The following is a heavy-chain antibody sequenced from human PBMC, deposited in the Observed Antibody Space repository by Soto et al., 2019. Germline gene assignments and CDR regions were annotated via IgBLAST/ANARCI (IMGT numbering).Heavy chain of an antibody. CDR1: GYTFTSYG. J-gene: IGHJ5*02. CDR2: ISAYNGNT. Sequence: QVQLVQSGAEVKKPGASVKVSCKASGYTFTSYGISWVRQAPGQGLEWMGWISAYNGNTNYAQKLQGRVTMTTDTSPSTAYMELRSRRHDDTAVYYCARDSGYDDPGVGWFDPWGQGTLVTVSS. V-gene: IGHV1-18*01. CDR3: ARDSGYDDPGVGWFDP. D-gene: IGHD5-12*01.